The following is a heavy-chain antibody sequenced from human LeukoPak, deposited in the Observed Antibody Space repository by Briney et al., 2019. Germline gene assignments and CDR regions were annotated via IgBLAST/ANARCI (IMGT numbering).Heavy chain of an antibody. V-gene: IGHV1-18*04. CDR3: ARDPRNYYDSSGYSVNFEY. Sequence: GASVTVSCKSSGYTLTNYGISWVRQAPGQGLEWMGWISAYSGHTKSVQKVQDRVTMTTDTSTNTAYIELRSLRSDDTAVYYCARDPRNYYDSSGYSVNFEYWGQGPLITVSS. CDR2: ISAYSGHT. J-gene: IGHJ4*02. D-gene: IGHD3-22*01. CDR1: GYTLTNYG.